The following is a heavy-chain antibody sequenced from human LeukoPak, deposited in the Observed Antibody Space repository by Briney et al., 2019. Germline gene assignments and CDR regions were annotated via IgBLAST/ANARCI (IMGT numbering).Heavy chain of an antibody. CDR1: GYTLTELS. J-gene: IGHJ4*02. Sequence: GASVKVSCKVSGYTLTELSMHWVRQAPGQGLEWMGIINPSGGSTSYAQKFQGRVTMTSDTSTSTVYMELSSLRSEDTAVYYCARAVKSIYCSGGSCYSRYWGQGTLVTVSS. CDR3: ARAVKSIYCSGGSCYSRY. V-gene: IGHV1-46*01. CDR2: INPSGGST. D-gene: IGHD2-15*01.